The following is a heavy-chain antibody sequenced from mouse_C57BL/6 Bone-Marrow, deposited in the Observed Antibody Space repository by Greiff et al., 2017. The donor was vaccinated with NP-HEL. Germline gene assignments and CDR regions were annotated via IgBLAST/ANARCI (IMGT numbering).Heavy chain of an antibody. D-gene: IGHD4-1*01. V-gene: IGHV1-69*01. J-gene: IGHJ3*01. CDR2: IDPSDSYT. CDR1: GYTFTSYW. Sequence: QVQLQQPGAELVMPGASVKLSCKASGYTFTSYWMHWVKQRPGQGLEWIGEIDPSDSYTNYNQKFKGKSTLTVDKSSSTAYMQLSSLTSEDSAVYYYARSNWGGFAYWGQGTLVTVSA. CDR3: ARSNWGGFAY.